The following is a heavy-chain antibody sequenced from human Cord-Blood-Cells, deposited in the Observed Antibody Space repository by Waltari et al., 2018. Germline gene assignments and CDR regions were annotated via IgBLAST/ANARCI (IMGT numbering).Heavy chain of an antibody. CDR1: GGSISSYY. D-gene: IGHD1-26*01. CDR3: ASQYSGSYYFDF. V-gene: IGHV4-59*01. CDR2: IYYSGST. Sequence: QVQLQESGPGLVKPSETLSLTCTVSGGSISSYYWSWIRQPPGKGLEWIGYIYYSGSTNCNPSLKSRVTISVDTAKNQFSLKLSSVTAADTAVYYCASQYSGSYYFDFWGQGTLVTVSS. J-gene: IGHJ4*02.